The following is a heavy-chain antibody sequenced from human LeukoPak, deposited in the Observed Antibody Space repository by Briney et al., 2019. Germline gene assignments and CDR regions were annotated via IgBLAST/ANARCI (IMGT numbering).Heavy chain of an antibody. CDR1: GYTFTGYY. J-gene: IGHJ4*02. CDR2: INPNSGGT. D-gene: IGHD2-8*01. Sequence: ASVKVSCKASGYTFTGYYMHWVRQAPGQGLEWMGWINPNSGGTNYAQKFQGRVTVTRDTSISTAYMELSRLRSDDTAVYYCARDSSGYCTNGVCYDFDYWGQGTLVTVSS. V-gene: IGHV1-2*02. CDR3: ARDSSGYCTNGVCYDFDY.